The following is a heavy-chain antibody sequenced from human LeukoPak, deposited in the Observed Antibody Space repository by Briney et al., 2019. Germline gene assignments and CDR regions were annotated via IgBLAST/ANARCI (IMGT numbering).Heavy chain of an antibody. CDR2: INHSGST. CDR3: ARESRPYYYYYGMDV. CDR1: GGSFSGYY. V-gene: IGHV4-34*01. Sequence: PSETLSLTCAVYGGSFSGYYWSWIRQPPGKGLEWIGEINHSGSTNYNPSLKSRVTISVDTSKNQFSLKLSSVTAADTAVYYCARESRPYYYYYGMDVWGQGTTVTVSS. J-gene: IGHJ6*02.